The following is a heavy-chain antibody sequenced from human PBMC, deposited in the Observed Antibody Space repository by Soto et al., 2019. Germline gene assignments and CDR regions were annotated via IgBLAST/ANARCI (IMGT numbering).Heavy chain of an antibody. J-gene: IGHJ4*02. CDR3: ARDIGSFAYGEGY. CDR2: VYSSGTT. D-gene: IGHD3-10*01. V-gene: IGHV4-4*07. Sequence: TLSLTCSVSGGSINSYWWSWIRQPAGKGLEWIGRVYSSGTTDYNPSLNSRATMSVETSKNQFSLKLSSVTAADTAVYYCARDIGSFAYGEGYWGQGIQVTVS. CDR1: GGSINSYW.